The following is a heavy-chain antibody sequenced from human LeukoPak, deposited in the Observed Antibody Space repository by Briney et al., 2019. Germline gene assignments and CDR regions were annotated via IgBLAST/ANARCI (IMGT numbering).Heavy chain of an antibody. CDR1: GYTFIGYY. D-gene: IGHD5/OR15-5a*01. Sequence: ASVKVSCKASGYTFIGYYLHWVRQAPGQGLEWMGWINPTRGGTNDAQNFQHRVTMTRDTSINTAYLELSRLTSDDTAVYYCARHVGLSTTASYWGQGTLVIVSS. J-gene: IGHJ4*02. CDR2: INPTRGGT. CDR3: ARHVGLSTTASY. V-gene: IGHV1-2*02.